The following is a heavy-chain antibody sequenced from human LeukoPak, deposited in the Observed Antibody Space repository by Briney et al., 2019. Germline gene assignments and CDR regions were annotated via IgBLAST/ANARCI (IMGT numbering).Heavy chain of an antibody. D-gene: IGHD3-22*01. Sequence: SETLSLTCGVSGYSNSSGYYWGSIRQPPGKGLEWIGSIYHSGSTYYNPSLKSRVTISVDTSKNQLSLRLNSVTAADTAVYYRAREDYDSSGFYRPYWGQGTLVTVAS. V-gene: IGHV4-38-2*02. J-gene: IGHJ4*02. CDR2: IYHSGST. CDR1: GYSNSSGYY. CDR3: AREDYDSSGFYRPY.